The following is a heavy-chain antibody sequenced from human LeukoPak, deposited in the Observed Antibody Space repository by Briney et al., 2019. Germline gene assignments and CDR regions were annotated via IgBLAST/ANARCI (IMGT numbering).Heavy chain of an antibody. CDR1: GSTFSSYA. CDR3: AKRYSSSWELDY. Sequence: PGGSLRLSCAASGSTFSSYAMSWVRQAPGKGLEWVSAISGSGGSTYYADSVKGRFTISRDNSKNTLYLQMNSLRAEDTAVYYCAKRYSSSWELDYWGQGTLVTVSS. V-gene: IGHV3-23*01. J-gene: IGHJ4*02. CDR2: ISGSGGST. D-gene: IGHD6-13*01.